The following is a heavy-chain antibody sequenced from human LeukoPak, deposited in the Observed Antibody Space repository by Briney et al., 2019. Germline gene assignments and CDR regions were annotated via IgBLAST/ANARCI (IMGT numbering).Heavy chain of an antibody. V-gene: IGHV4-59*08. CDR1: GGSISSYY. Sequence: SETLSLTCTVSGGSISSYYWSWIRQPPGKGLEWIGYIYYSGSTNYNPSLKSRVTISVDTSKNQFSLKLSSVTAADTAVYYCARARRYCSSTSCYTDAFDIWGQGTMVTVSS. J-gene: IGHJ3*02. CDR2: IYYSGST. D-gene: IGHD2-2*02. CDR3: ARARRYCSSTSCYTDAFDI.